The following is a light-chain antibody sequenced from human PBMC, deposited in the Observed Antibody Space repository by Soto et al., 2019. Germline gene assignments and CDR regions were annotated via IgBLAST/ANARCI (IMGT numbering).Light chain of an antibody. CDR2: DTS. CDR3: LVSYSGAYVI. CDR1: TGAVTSAHY. V-gene: IGLV7-46*01. Sequence: QAVVTQEPSLTVSPGGTVTLTFGSSTGAVTSAHYPYWFQQKPGQAPRTLIYDTSNKHSWTPARFSGSLLGGKAALTLSGAQPEDEAEYYCLVSYSGAYVIFGGGTKVTVL. J-gene: IGLJ2*01.